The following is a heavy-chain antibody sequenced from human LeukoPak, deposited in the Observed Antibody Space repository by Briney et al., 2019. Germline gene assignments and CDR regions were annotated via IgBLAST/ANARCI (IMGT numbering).Heavy chain of an antibody. J-gene: IGHJ4*02. D-gene: IGHD2-15*01. CDR1: GFTVTNND. Sequence: GGSLRLACAASGFTVTNNDMNWVRQAPGKGLEWVSVITSGGSTYFADSVKGRFTVSRDNSKNTLSLQMNSLRVEDAAVYYCARDLISGPATHDSWGQGALVTVSS. V-gene: IGHV3-66*01. CDR2: ITSGGST. CDR3: ARDLISGPATHDS.